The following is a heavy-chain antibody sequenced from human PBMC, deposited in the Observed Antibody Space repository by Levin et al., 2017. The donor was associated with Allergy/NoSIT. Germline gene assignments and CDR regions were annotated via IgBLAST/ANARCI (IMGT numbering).Heavy chain of an antibody. CDR3: ARGRWSSYGSGSYLPHFDY. V-gene: IGHV1-69*06. J-gene: IGHJ4*02. Sequence: SVKVSCKASGGTFSSYAISWVRQAPGQGLEWMGGIIPIFGTANYAQKFQGRVTITADKSTSTAYMELSSLRSEDTAVYYCARGRWSSYGSGSYLPHFDYWGQGTLVTVSS. D-gene: IGHD3-10*01. CDR2: IIPIFGTA. CDR1: GGTFSSYA.